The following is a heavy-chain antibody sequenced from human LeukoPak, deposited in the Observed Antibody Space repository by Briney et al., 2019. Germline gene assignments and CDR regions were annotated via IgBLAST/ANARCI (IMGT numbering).Heavy chain of an antibody. CDR2: IYYSANT. CDR3: ARFYYGSGSYSLVYYGMDA. V-gene: IGHV4-39*01. CDR1: GSSISSSAYY. D-gene: IGHD3-10*01. J-gene: IGHJ6*02. Sequence: PSETLSLTCTVSGSSISSSAYYWAWIRQPPGKGLEWIGSIYYSANTYYNPSLKSRVTISVDTSKNQFSLRLSSVTAADTAVYYCARFYYGSGSYSLVYYGMDAWGQGTTVTVSS.